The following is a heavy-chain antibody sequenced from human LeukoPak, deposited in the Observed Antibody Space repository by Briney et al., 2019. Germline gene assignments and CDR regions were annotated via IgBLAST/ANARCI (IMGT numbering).Heavy chain of an antibody. V-gene: IGHV3-30*04. Sequence: GGSLRLSCAASGFTFSSYAMHWVRQAPGKGLEWVAVIPYDGSNKYYADSVKGRFTISRDNSKNTLYLQMNSLRAEDTAVYYCARDRWLVMYYFDYWGQGTLVTVSS. CDR2: IPYDGSNK. CDR3: ARDRWLVMYYFDY. CDR1: GFTFSSYA. J-gene: IGHJ4*02. D-gene: IGHD6-19*01.